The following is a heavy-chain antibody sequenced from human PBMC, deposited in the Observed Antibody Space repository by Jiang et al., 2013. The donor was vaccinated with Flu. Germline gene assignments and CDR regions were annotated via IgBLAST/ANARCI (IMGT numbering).Heavy chain of an antibody. Sequence: GAEVKKPGESLKISCQGSGYNFTTYWIGWVRQMPGKGLEWMGIIYPDDSDTGYSPSLQGQVTISADKSISTAYLQWSSLQASDTAMYYCARLRGHAFDIWGEGTMVTVSS. CDR2: IYPDDSDT. CDR1: GYNFTTYW. D-gene: IGHD3-10*01. J-gene: IGHJ3*02. V-gene: IGHV5-51*01. CDR3: ARLRGHAFDI.